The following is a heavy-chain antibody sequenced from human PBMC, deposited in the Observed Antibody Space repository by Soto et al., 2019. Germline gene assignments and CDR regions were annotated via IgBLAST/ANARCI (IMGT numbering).Heavy chain of an antibody. V-gene: IGHV4-4*02. CDR1: GGSISSSNW. CDR3: ARASSGWLGWFDY. CDR2: IYHSGST. D-gene: IGHD6-19*01. Sequence: SETLSLTCAVSGGSISSSNWWSWVRQPPGKGLEWIGEIYHSGSTNYNPSLKGRVTISVDKSKNQFSLKLSSVTAADTAVYYCARASSGWLGWFDYWGQGTLVTVSS. J-gene: IGHJ4*02.